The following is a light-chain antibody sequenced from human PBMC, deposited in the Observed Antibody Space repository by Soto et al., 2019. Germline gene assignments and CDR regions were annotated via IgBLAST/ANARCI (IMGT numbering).Light chain of an antibody. J-gene: IGKJ4*01. Sequence: TQSPGTLSLSPGARATLSCRASQSVSSNLAWYQQKPGQAPRLLIYGASTRATGIPARFSGSGSGTEFTLTISSLQSEDFAIYYCQQLNSYLLTFGGGTKVDNK. CDR3: QQLNSYLLT. CDR2: GAS. CDR1: QSVSSN. V-gene: IGKV3-15*01.